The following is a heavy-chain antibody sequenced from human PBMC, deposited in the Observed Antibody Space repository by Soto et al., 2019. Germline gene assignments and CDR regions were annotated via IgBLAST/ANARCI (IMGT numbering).Heavy chain of an antibody. CDR2: IDVGSANA. D-gene: IGHD3-10*01. CDR1: GFTFSSSA. Sequence: SVKVSCKTSGFTFSSSAVHWVRQARGHRLQWIGWIDVGSANANYAQMLQERVTISRDMSTSTLYLQVDSLRTEDTAVYYCARDDEHGSYCDLGYWGQGTLVTVSS. J-gene: IGHJ4*02. V-gene: IGHV1-58*01. CDR3: ARDDEHGSYCDLGY.